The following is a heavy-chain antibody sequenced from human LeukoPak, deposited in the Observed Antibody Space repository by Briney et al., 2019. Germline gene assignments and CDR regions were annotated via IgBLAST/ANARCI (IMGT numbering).Heavy chain of an antibody. CDR2: INHSGST. V-gene: IGHV4-34*01. J-gene: IGHJ5*02. D-gene: IGHD3-3*01. Sequence: SETLSLTCAVYGGSFSGYYWSWIRQPPGKGLEWIGEINHSGSTNYNPSLKSRVTISVDTSKNQFSLKLSSVTAADTAVYYCARGMMYYDFWSGYSNPNWFDPWGQGTLVTVSS. CDR3: ARGMMYYDFWSGYSNPNWFDP. CDR1: GGSFSGYY.